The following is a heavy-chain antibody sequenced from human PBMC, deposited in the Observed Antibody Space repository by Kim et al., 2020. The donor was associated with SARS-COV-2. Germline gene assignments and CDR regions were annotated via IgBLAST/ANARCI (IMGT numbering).Heavy chain of an antibody. CDR3: ARVHDYSGYFSK. D-gene: IGHD3-22*01. V-gene: IGHV1-46*01. Sequence: ASVKVSCKASGYTFISYLMHWVRQTPGQGLEWMGLMNPRDGRTTYAQKFQGRVAMTWDTATNTVYMELSSLRSEDTAVYFCARVHDYSGYFSKWGQGTLVTVSS. CDR2: MNPRDGRT. J-gene: IGHJ4*02. CDR1: GYTFISYL.